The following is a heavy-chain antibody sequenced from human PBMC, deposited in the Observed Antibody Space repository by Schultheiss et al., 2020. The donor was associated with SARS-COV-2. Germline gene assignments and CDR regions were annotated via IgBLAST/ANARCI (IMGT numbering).Heavy chain of an antibody. D-gene: IGHD3-22*01. Sequence: GGSLRLSCASSGFTFSGYAMSWVRQAPGKGLEWVSGISDNGGETYYADSMKGRFTISRDNSKNTLYLQMNSLGAEDMAVYYCAKASPSGFGFDIWGQGTMVTVSS. CDR3: AKASPSGFGFDI. V-gene: IGHV3-23*01. J-gene: IGHJ3*02. CDR1: GFTFSGYA. CDR2: ISDNGGET.